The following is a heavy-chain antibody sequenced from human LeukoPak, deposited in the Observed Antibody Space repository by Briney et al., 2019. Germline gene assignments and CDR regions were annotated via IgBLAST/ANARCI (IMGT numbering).Heavy chain of an antibody. J-gene: IGHJ6*02. Sequence: GGSLRLSCVASGFAFSSYGMHWVRQAPGKGLEWVAVISYDGSNKYYADSVKGRFTISRDNSKNTLYLQMNSLRAEDTAVYYCAKDRGRITMIVDHYGMDVWGQGTTVTVSS. CDR3: AKDRGRITMIVDHYGMDV. V-gene: IGHV3-30*18. CDR1: GFAFSSYG. CDR2: ISYDGSNK. D-gene: IGHD3-22*01.